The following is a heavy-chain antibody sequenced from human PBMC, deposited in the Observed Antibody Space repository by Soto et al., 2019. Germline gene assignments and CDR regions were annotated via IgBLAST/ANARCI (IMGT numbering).Heavy chain of an antibody. V-gene: IGHV1-2*02. J-gene: IGHJ4*02. D-gene: IGHD6-13*01. CDR1: GYTFTGYY. CDR3: ARLEKQHLAFDY. Sequence: ASVKVSCKASGYTFTGYYMHWVRQAPGQGLEWMGWINPNSGSTNYAQKFQGRVSMTRDTSITTAYMELSRLRSDDTAVYYCARLEKQHLAFDYWGQGTPVTVSS. CDR2: INPNSGST.